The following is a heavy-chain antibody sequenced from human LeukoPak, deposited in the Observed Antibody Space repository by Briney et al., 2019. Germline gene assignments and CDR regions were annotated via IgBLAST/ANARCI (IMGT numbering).Heavy chain of an antibody. CDR1: GFLFSDYA. CDR3: ARDKYCSDGNCDGGSKFDY. Sequence: GGSLRLSCVASGFLFSDYAFHWVRQAPGKGLEWVANIKEDGSEKNYVDSVKGRFTISRDNAKSSVYLQMNSLRAEDTGVYYCARDKYCSDGNCDGGSKFDYWGQGTLVTVSS. CDR2: IKEDGSEK. D-gene: IGHD2-15*01. J-gene: IGHJ4*02. V-gene: IGHV3-7*01.